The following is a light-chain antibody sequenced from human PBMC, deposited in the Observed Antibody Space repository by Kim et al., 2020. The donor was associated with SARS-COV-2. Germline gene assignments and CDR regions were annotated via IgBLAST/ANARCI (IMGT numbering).Light chain of an antibody. CDR1: RSVTNK. J-gene: IGKJ2*01. Sequence: VSPGERATLSCRTSRSVTNKLAWYQQKPGQSPRLLIYGASTRATGVPDRFSGSGSGTEFTLTISSLQSEDFAVYYCQQYNNWPPTTFGQGTKLEI. CDR3: QQYNNWPPTT. V-gene: IGKV3-15*01. CDR2: GAS.